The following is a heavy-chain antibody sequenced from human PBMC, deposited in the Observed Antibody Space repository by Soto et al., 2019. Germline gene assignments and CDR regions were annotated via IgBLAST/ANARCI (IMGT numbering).Heavy chain of an antibody. V-gene: IGHV3-74*01. CDR3: AREGVDSSTTKDYYYYMDV. CDR1: GFTFSSYW. Sequence: GGSLRLSCAASGFTFSSYWMHWVRQAPGKGLVWVSRINSDGSSTSYADSVKGRFTISRDNAKNTLYLQMNSLRAEDTAVYYCAREGVDSSTTKDYYYYMDVWGKGTTVTVSS. D-gene: IGHD6-13*01. J-gene: IGHJ6*03. CDR2: INSDGSST.